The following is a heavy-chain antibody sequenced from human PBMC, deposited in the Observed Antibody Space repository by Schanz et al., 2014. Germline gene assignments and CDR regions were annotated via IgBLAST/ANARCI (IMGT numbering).Heavy chain of an antibody. CDR3: AKVAPAATYLDS. D-gene: IGHD2-2*01. J-gene: IGHJ4*02. V-gene: IGHV3-9*01. CDR2: MSWNAGSL. CDR1: GFRFDDYA. Sequence: EVQLVESGGGLVQPGRSLRLSCVASGFRFDDYAMHWVRQAPGKGLEWVSGMSWNAGSLGYGDSVKGRFTISRDNAKNTLYLQMNSLRAEDTAVYYCAKVAPAATYLDSWGLGTLVTVSS.